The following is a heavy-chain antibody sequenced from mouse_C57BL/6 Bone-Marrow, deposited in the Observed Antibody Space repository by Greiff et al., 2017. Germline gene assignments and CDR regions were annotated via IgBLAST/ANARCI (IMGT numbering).Heavy chain of an antibody. Sequence: VMLVESGPGLVAPSQSLSITCTVSGFSLTSYGVDWVRQSPGKGLEWLGVIWGVGSTNYNSALKSRLSISKDNSKSQFFLKMNSLQTDDTAMYYCASLRQLRLRAWFAYWGQGTLVTVSA. V-gene: IGHV2-6*01. CDR3: ASLRQLRLRAWFAY. J-gene: IGHJ3*01. CDR1: GFSLTSYG. D-gene: IGHD3-2*02. CDR2: IWGVGST.